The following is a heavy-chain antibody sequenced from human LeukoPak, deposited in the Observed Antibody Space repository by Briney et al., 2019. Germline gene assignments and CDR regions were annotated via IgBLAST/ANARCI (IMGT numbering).Heavy chain of an antibody. CDR3: ARHPHCGGDCYSEWFDP. CDR1: GGSISSSSYY. D-gene: IGHD2-21*02. V-gene: IGHV4-39*01. Sequence: SETLSLTCTVSGGSISSSSYYWGWIRQPPGKGLEWIGSIYYSGSTYYNPSLKSRVTISVDTSKNQFSLKLSSVTAGDTAVYYCARHPHCGGDCYSEWFDPWGQGTLVTVSS. CDR2: IYYSGST. J-gene: IGHJ5*02.